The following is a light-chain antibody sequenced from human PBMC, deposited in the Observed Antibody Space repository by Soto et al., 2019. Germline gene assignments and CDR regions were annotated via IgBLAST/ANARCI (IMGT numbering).Light chain of an antibody. CDR3: SSYTSSIVV. CDR2: EVR. V-gene: IGLV2-14*01. CDR1: SSDVGGYNY. Sequence: QSVLTQPASVSGSPGQSITISCTGTSSDVGGYNYVSWYQQHPGKAPKLMIYEVRNRPSGVSNRFSGSKSGNTASLTISGLQAEDEADYYCSSYTSSIVVFGGGTQLTVL. J-gene: IGLJ2*01.